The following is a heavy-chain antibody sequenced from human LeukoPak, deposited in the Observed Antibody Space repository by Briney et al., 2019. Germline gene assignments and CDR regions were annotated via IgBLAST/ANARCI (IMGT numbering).Heavy chain of an antibody. V-gene: IGHV3-30*03. D-gene: IGHD6-19*01. Sequence: GRSLRLSCAASGFTFSSYGMHWVRQAPGKGLEWVAVISYDGSNKYYADSVKGRFTISRDNSKNTLYLQMNSLRAEDTAVYYCAFGKAVAGDGPFDYWGQGTLVTVSS. J-gene: IGHJ4*02. CDR3: AFGKAVAGDGPFDY. CDR2: ISYDGSNK. CDR1: GFTFSSYG.